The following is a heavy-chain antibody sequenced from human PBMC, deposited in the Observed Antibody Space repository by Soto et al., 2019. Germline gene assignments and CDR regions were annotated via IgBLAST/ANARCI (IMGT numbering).Heavy chain of an antibody. J-gene: IGHJ4*02. CDR1: GFTFSNYW. CDR3: ARGCSGGSCYSIWFDY. V-gene: IGHV3-7*03. D-gene: IGHD2-15*01. CDR2: IKQDGSEK. Sequence: GGSLRLSCAASGFTFSNYWMTWVRQAPGKGLEWVANIKQDGSEKYYVDSVKSRFTISRDNAKNSLYLQMNSLRAEDTAVYYCARGCSGGSCYSIWFDYWGQGTQVTVSS.